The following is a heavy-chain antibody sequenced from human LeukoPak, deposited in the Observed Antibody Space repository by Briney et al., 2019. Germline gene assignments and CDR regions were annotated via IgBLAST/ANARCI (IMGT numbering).Heavy chain of an antibody. D-gene: IGHD3-3*01. Sequence: GGSLRLSCAASGFVFRSYFMSWVRQAPGKGLEWVASIKNDGSERYYVDSVRGRYTISRDNTKNSLFLQMSSLRAEDTAVYYCATDRGWRTSGYYLYYFEYWGQGTLVTFSS. CDR3: ATDRGWRTSGYYLYYFEY. J-gene: IGHJ4*02. CDR1: GFVFRSYF. CDR2: IKNDGSER. V-gene: IGHV3-7*01.